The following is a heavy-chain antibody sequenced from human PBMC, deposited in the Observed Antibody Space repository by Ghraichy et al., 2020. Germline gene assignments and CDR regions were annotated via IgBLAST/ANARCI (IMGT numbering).Heavy chain of an antibody. CDR1: GASITSNH. Sequence: SETLSLTCTVSGASITSNHWSWIRQPPGKGLAWIGNVYYGGSATTNPALKSRVTISMDTSNNQYSLMLSSVTAADTAIYYCARDLGLSLWGQGTLVTVSS. V-gene: IGHV4-59*01. J-gene: IGHJ4*02. CDR3: ARDLGLSL. CDR2: VYYGGSA.